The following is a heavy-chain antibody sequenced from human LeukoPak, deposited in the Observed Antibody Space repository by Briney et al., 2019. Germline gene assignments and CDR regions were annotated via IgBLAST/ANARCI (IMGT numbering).Heavy chain of an antibody. CDR3: ARRYYDYVWGSYRQNWFDP. D-gene: IGHD3-16*02. CDR1: GGSISSYY. CDR2: IYYSGST. Sequence: SETLSLTCTVSGGSISSYYWSWVRQPPGKGLEWIGYIYYSGSTNYNPSLKSRVTISVDTSKNQFSLKLSSVTAADTAVYYCARRYYDYVWGSYRQNWFDPWGQGTLVTVSS. V-gene: IGHV4-59*01. J-gene: IGHJ5*02.